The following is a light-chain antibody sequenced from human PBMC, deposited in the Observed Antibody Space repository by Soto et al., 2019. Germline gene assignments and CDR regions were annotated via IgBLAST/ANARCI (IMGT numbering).Light chain of an antibody. J-gene: IGLJ2*01. CDR1: SSDVGGYNY. V-gene: IGLV2-11*01. Sequence: QSALTQPRSVSGSPGQSVTISCTGTSSDVGGYNYVSWYQQHPGKAPKLMIYDVSKRPSGVPDRFSGSKSGNTASLTISGLQAEDEADYYCCSYPGSYLRVFGGGTKLTVL. CDR3: CSYPGSYLRV. CDR2: DVS.